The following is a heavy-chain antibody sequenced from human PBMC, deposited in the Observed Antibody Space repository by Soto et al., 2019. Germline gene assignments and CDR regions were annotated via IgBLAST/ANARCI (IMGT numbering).Heavy chain of an antibody. V-gene: IGHV3-33*01. J-gene: IGHJ4*02. CDR2: IWYDGSNK. D-gene: IGHD6-13*01. CDR1: GFTFSSYG. Sequence: GGSLRLSCAASGFTFSSYGMHWVRQAPGKGLEWVAVIWYDGSNKYYADSVKGRFTISRDNSKNTLYLQMNSLRAEDTAVYYCASAGIAAAGPLDYWGQGTLVTVSS. CDR3: ASAGIAAAGPLDY.